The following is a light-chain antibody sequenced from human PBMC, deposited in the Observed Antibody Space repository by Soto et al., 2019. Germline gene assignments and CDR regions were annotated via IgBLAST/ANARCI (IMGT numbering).Light chain of an antibody. V-gene: IGKV2-28*01. J-gene: IGKJ4*01. CDR3: MQALQTPLT. CDR2: LGS. CDR1: QSLLHSNGYNY. Sequence: PLSLPVTPGEPASISCRSSQSLLHSNGYNYLDWYLQKPGQSPQLLIYLGSNRASGVPDRFSGSGSGTDFTLKISRVEAEDVGVYYCMQALQTPLTFGGGTKADNK.